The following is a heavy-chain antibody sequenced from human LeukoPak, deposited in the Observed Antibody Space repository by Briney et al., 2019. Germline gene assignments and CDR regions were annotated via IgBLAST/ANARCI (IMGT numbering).Heavy chain of an antibody. V-gene: IGHV3-30*02. CDR3: ARSYVLNFFNP. CDR1: GFTFSTFH. Sequence: QSGGSLRLSCATSGFTFSTFHMHWVRQAPGGVPEWEAFIQNDGGNEYYGDSVKGRFTISRDNSKSTLYLQLNSLTTEDTAVYYCARSYVLNFFNPWGQGTLVTVSS. J-gene: IGHJ5*02. D-gene: IGHD3-10*02. CDR2: IQNDGGNE.